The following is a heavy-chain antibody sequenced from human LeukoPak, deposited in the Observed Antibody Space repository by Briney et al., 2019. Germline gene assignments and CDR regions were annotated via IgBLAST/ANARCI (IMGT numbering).Heavy chain of an antibody. J-gene: IGHJ4*02. CDR3: ARARDYGDYGENQYYFDY. CDR1: GYTFTGYY. CDR2: INPNSGGT. Sequence: ASVKVSCKASGYTFTGYYMHWMRQAPGQGLEWMGWINPNSGGTNYAQKFQGRVTMTRDTSISTAYMELSRLRSDDTAVYYCARARDYGDYGENQYYFDYWGQGTLVTVSS. D-gene: IGHD4-17*01. V-gene: IGHV1-2*02.